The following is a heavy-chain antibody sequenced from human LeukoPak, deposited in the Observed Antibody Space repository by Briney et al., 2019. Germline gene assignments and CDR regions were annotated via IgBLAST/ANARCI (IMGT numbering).Heavy chain of an antibody. J-gene: IGHJ4*02. CDR3: AREGYYGSGSPPSLYFDY. D-gene: IGHD3-10*01. Sequence: PGGSLSLSCAASGFTFSSFAMNWVRQAPGKGLEWVSAISGSGGSTYYADSVKGRFTISRDNSKSTLYLQMNSLRAEDTAVYYCAREGYYGSGSPPSLYFDYWGQGTLVTVSS. V-gene: IGHV3-23*01. CDR1: GFTFSSFA. CDR2: ISGSGGST.